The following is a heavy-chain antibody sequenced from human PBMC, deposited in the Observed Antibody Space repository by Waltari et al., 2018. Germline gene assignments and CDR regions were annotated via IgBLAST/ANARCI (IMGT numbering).Heavy chain of an antibody. CDR2: VGTTGDT. Sequence: EVQLVESGGGLVQPGGSLRLSCAASGFTFSIYDMHWVRQTTGRTLEWVSAVGTTGDTYYAASVKGRFTISRENAKNSLYLQMNSLGVGDSAVYYCARVKSGGGWFDPWGQGTLVTVSS. D-gene: IGHD5-12*01. V-gene: IGHV3-13*01. CDR3: ARVKSGGGWFDP. J-gene: IGHJ5*02. CDR1: GFTFSIYD.